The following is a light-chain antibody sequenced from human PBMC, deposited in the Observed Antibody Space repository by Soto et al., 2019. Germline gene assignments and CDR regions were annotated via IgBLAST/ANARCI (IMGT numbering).Light chain of an antibody. CDR3: LQYQSYWT. CDR2: QAS. Sequence: DIQMTQSPSTLSASGGDRVSITCRASQSISRQLAWYQQKPGKAPNLLIYQASNLETGVPSRFTGSGSGTEFTLTISSLQPADLATYYCLQYQSYWTFGQGTKVEVK. CDR1: QSISRQ. J-gene: IGKJ1*01. V-gene: IGKV1-5*03.